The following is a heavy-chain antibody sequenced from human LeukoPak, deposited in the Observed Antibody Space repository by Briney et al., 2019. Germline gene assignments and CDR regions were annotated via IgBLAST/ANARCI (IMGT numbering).Heavy chain of an antibody. J-gene: IGHJ4*02. D-gene: IGHD3-10*01. CDR3: TTGIRGD. CDR1: GLTVTNAW. V-gene: IGHV3-15*07. CDR2: IASKTDGGAT. Sequence: GGSLRLSCSASGLTVTNAWMNWVRQAPGEGLDWVGRIASKTDGGATDYAAPVKGRFTISRDDSKNTLNLQMNSLKTEDTAVYYCTTGIRGDWGQGSLVTVSS.